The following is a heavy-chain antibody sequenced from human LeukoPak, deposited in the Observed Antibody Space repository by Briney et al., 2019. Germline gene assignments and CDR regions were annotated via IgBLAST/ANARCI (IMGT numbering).Heavy chain of an antibody. CDR3: AKYYDFWSGYYTRDYYYGMDV. Sequence: GGSLRLSCAASGFTFSSYAMSWVRQAPGKGLEWVSAISGNGGSTYYADSVKGRFTISRDNSKNTLYLQMNSLRAEDTAVYYCAKYYDFWSGYYTRDYYYGMDVWGQGTTVTVSS. CDR2: ISGNGGST. D-gene: IGHD3-3*01. CDR1: GFTFSSYA. V-gene: IGHV3-23*01. J-gene: IGHJ6*02.